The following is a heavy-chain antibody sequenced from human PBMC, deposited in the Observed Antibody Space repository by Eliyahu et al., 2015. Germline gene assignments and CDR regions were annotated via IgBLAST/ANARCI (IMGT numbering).Heavy chain of an antibody. Sequence: QVQLVESGGGVVQPGRSLRLSCAASGFTFSSYGMHWVRQAPGKGLEWVAVISYDGSNKYYADSVKGRFTISRDNSKNTLYLQMNSLRAEDTAVYYCAKHYGGAGYWGQGTLVTVSS. CDR3: AKHYGGAGY. CDR2: ISYDGSNK. J-gene: IGHJ4*02. V-gene: IGHV3-30*18. D-gene: IGHD2-21*01. CDR1: GFTFSSYG.